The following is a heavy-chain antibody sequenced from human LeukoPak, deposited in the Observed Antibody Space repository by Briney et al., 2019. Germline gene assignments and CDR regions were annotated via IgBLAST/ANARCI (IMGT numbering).Heavy chain of an antibody. V-gene: IGHV3-21*04. CDR2: ISSSSSYI. D-gene: IGHD3-10*01. CDR3: ARDRYGSGSYPPSDI. CDR1: GFTFSSYS. Sequence: GGSLRLSCAASGFTFSSYSMNWVRQAPGKGLEWVSPISSSSSYIYYADSVQGRFTISRDNAKNSLYLQMNSLRAEDTAVYYCARDRYGSGSYPPSDIWGQGTMVTVSS. J-gene: IGHJ3*02.